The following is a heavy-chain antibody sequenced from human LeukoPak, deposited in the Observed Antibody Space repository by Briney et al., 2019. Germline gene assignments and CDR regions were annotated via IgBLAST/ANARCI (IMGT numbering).Heavy chain of an antibody. Sequence: SETLSLTCAVYGGSFSGYCWSWIRQPPGKGLEWIGEINHSGSTNYNPSLKSRVTISVDTSKNQFSLKLGSVTAADTAVYYCASLVVVVPAAMSALSYYYGMDVWGQGTTVTVSS. J-gene: IGHJ6*02. CDR1: GGSFSGYC. CDR2: INHSGST. D-gene: IGHD2-2*01. CDR3: ASLVVVVPAAMSALSYYYGMDV. V-gene: IGHV4-34*01.